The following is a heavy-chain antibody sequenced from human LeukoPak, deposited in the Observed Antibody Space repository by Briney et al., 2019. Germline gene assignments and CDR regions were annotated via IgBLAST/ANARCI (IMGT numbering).Heavy chain of an antibody. CDR1: GYSFTSYW. CDR3: ARRHSSSGYYPDY. V-gene: IGHV5-51*01. J-gene: IGHJ4*02. Sequence: GESLKISCKGSGYSFTSYWIGWVRQMPGKGLEWMGIIYPGDSDTRYSPSFQGQVTISADKSISTAYLQWSSLKASVTAMYYCARRHSSSGYYPDYWGQGTLVTVSS. CDR2: IYPGDSDT. D-gene: IGHD3-22*01.